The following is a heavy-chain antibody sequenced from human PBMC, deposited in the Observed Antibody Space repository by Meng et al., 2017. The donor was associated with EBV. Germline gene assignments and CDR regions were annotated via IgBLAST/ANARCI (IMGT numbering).Heavy chain of an antibody. J-gene: IGHJ5*02. V-gene: IGHV1-3*01. CDR2: INAGNGNT. D-gene: IGHD2-15*01. Sequence: QVQIVQYGAEVKKPGASVKVSCKASGYTFTSYAMHWVRQAPGQRLEWMGWINAGNGNTKYSQKFQGRVTITRDTSASTAYMELSSLRSEDTAVYYCARRGGVADWFDPWGQGTLVTVSS. CDR1: GYTFTSYA. CDR3: ARRGGVADWFDP.